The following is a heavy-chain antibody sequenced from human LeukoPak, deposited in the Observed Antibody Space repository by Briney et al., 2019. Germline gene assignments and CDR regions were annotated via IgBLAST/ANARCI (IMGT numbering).Heavy chain of an antibody. CDR1: GGTFSSYA. J-gene: IGHJ6*02. V-gene: IGHV1-69*13. D-gene: IGHD3-3*01. CDR2: VIPIFGTA. Sequence: SVKVSCKASGGTFSSYAISWVRQAPGQGLEWMGGVIPIFGTANYAQKFQGRVTITADESTSTAYMELSSLRSEDTAVYYCARAGWNDFWSGPNYYYYGMDVWGQGTTVTVSS. CDR3: ARAGWNDFWSGPNYYYYGMDV.